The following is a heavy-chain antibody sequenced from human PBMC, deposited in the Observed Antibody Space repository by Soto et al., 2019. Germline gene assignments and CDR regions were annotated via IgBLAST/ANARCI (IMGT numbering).Heavy chain of an antibody. CDR1: GGSISSYY. D-gene: IGHD6-6*01. CDR3: ARAQSRGSIAGRDYYYYGMDV. J-gene: IGHJ6*02. CDR2: IYYSGST. V-gene: IGHV4-59*01. Sequence: PSETLSLTCTVSGGSISSYYWSWIRQPPGKGLEWIGYIYYSGSTHYNPSLKSRVTISVDTSKNQFSLKLSSVTAADTAGYYCARAQSRGSIAGRDYYYYGMDVWGQGTTVTVS.